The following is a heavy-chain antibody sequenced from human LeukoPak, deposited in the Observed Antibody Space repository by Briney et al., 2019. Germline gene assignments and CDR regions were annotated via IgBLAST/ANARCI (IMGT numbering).Heavy chain of an antibody. CDR3: LRGGGRSYCDY. J-gene: IGHJ4*02. D-gene: IGHD2-15*01. CDR1: GYTFTAYN. CDR2: MNPNSGDT. Sequence: GASVKVSCKPSGYTFTAYNIHWVRQAPGQGLEWMGWMNPNSGDTNNAQNFQGRVTMTRDTSISTAYMELSSLRSDDTAVYFYLRGGGRSYCDYWGQGTPVTVSS. V-gene: IGHV1-2*02.